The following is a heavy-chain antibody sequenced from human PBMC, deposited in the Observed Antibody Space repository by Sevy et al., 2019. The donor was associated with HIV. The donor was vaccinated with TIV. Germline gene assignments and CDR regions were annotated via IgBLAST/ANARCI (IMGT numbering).Heavy chain of an antibody. J-gene: IGHJ4*02. CDR2: IYHSGST. D-gene: IGHD6-19*01. CDR1: GGSISSSNW. CDR3: ATRNSSGWTNYFDY. Sequence: QSQTLSLTCAVSGGSISSSNWWSWVRQPPGKGLEWIGEIYHSGSTNYNPSLKSRVTISVDKSKNQFSLKLSSVTAADTAVYYCATRNSSGWTNYFDYWGQGTLVTVSS. V-gene: IGHV4-4*02.